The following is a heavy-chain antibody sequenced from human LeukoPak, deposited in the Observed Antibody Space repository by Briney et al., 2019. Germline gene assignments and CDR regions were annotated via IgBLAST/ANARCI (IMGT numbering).Heavy chain of an antibody. Sequence: GGSLRLSCAASGFTFSSYGMHWVRQAPGKGLEWVAVISYDGSNKYYADSVKGRFTISRDNSKNTLYLQMNSLEIEDTAVYYCTTEIAGDYYYYYMDVWGKGTTVTVSS. J-gene: IGHJ6*03. CDR1: GFTFSSYG. CDR3: TTEIAGDYYYYYMDV. V-gene: IGHV3-30*03. D-gene: IGHD2-21*01. CDR2: ISYDGSNK.